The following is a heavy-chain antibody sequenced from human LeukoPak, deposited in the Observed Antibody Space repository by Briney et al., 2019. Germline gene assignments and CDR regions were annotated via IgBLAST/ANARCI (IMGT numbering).Heavy chain of an antibody. CDR1: GGSISSYY. CDR3: ARQDVVNWCDR. J-gene: IGHJ5*02. D-gene: IGHD2-21*01. CDR2: IYYSGST. V-gene: IGHV4-59*08. Sequence: SETLSLTCTVSGGSISSYYWSWIRQPPGKGLEWIGYIYYSGSTNYNPSLTSRVTISVDTSKNQFSLKLSSVTAADTAVYYCARQDVVNWCDRWGQGTLVTVSS.